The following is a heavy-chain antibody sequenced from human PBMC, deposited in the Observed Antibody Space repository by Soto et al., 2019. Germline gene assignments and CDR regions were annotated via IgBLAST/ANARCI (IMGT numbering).Heavy chain of an antibody. Sequence: SQTLSLTCPISGDSLSSNTAAWNWIRQSPTRGLEWLGRAYYRSKWYIDYEESVKSRVTINPDTFRNQISLQLNSVTPEDTGVYYCGRDQSLPESILGYDSGMDVWGQVTTATVSS. J-gene: IGHJ6*02. CDR1: GDSLSSNTAA. CDR2: AYYRSKWYI. D-gene: IGHD3-16*01. V-gene: IGHV6-1*01. CDR3: GRDQSLPESILGYDSGMDV.